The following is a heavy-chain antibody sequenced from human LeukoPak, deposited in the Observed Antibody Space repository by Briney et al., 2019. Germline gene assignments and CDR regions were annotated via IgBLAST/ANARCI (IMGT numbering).Heavy chain of an antibody. Sequence: PGGSLRLSCAASGFAFSGFAMTWVRQAPGKGLEWVSAVRGSGDSTYCADSVKGRFTISRDNSKNTLSLQMNSLRAGDTAVYYCAKAHMDDWYYFDYWGRGALVTVSS. J-gene: IGHJ4*02. V-gene: IGHV3-23*01. CDR2: VRGSGDST. D-gene: IGHD3-9*01. CDR3: AKAHMDDWYYFDY. CDR1: GFAFSGFA.